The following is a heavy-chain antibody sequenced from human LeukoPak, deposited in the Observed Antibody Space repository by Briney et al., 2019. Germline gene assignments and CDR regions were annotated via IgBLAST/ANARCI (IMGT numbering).Heavy chain of an antibody. V-gene: IGHV1-69*05. CDR3: ARTYYDILTGYYDQYYYYYYCMDV. CDR2: IIPIFGTA. J-gene: IGHJ6*03. CDR1: GGTFSSYA. D-gene: IGHD3-9*01. Sequence: ASVKVSCKASGGTFSSYAISWVRQAPGQGLEWMGGIIPIFGTANYAQKFQGRVTITTDESTSTAYMELSSLRSEGTAVYYCARTYYDILTGYYDQYYYYYYCMDVWGKGTTVTVSS.